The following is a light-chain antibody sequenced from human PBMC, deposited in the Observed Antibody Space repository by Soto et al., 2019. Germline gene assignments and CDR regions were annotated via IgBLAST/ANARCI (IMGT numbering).Light chain of an antibody. J-gene: IGLJ1*01. Sequence: QSALTQPASVSGPLGQSIVISCTGSSSDIGSYDLVSWYQQYPGKAPKVVISEGTKRPSGVSNRFSGSKSGNTASLTISGLQTEDEADYYCCSYAGSRTYVFGAGTKLTVL. V-gene: IGLV2-23*01. CDR1: SSDIGSYDL. CDR2: EGT. CDR3: CSYAGSRTYV.